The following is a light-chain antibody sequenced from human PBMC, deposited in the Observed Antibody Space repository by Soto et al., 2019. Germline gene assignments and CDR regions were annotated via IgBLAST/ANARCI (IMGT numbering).Light chain of an antibody. J-gene: IGKJ1*01. V-gene: IGKV2-28*01. Sequence: DIVMTQSPLSLPVTPGEPASISCRSSQSLLHSNGYNYLDWYLRKPGQSPQLLIYLGSNRSSGVPDRFSGSGSGTDFTLKISRVEAEDVGVYYCMQALQTRTFGQGTKVDIK. CDR1: QSLLHSNGYNY. CDR2: LGS. CDR3: MQALQTRT.